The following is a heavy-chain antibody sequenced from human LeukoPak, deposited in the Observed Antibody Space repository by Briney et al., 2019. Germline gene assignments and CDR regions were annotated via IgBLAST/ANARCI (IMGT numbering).Heavy chain of an antibody. CDR1: GYIFTSYD. D-gene: IGHD1-14*01. CDR3: ARGVTPIQEYYFDY. V-gene: IGHV1-8*01. J-gene: IGHJ4*02. CDR2: MNPNTGNT. Sequence: WASVKVYCKASGYIFTSYDINWVRQATGQGLEWMGWMNPNTGNTGYAQKFQGRVTMTRDTSIGTAYMELSSLRSEDTAVYYCARGVTPIQEYYFDYWGQGTLVTVPS.